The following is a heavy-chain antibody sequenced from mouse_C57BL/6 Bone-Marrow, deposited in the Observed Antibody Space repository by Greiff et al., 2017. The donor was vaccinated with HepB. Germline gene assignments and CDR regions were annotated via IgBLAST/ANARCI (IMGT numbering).Heavy chain of an antibody. J-gene: IGHJ2*01. V-gene: IGHV14-4*01. CDR1: GFNIKDDY. CDR2: IDPENGDT. CDR3: TGHYYGSSPCHY. Sequence: EVQGVESGAELVRPGASVKLSCTASGFNIKDDYMHWVKQRPEQGLEWIGWIDPENGDTEYDSKFQGKATITADTSSNTAYLQLSSLTSEDTAVYYCTGHYYGSSPCHYWGQGTTLTVSS. D-gene: IGHD1-1*01.